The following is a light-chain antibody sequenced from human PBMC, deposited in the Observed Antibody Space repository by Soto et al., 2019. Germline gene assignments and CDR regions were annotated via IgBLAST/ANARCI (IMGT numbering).Light chain of an antibody. CDR3: EQYTNWPIT. J-gene: IGKJ5*01. Sequence: EIVLTQSPGTLSLSPGERATLSCRASQSVSSSFLAWYQQRPGQAPRLLIYGASTRATGIPAKFSGSGSGTEFNLTISSLQSEDFAVYYCEQYTNWPITFGQGKRLDIK. CDR1: QSVSSS. V-gene: IGKV3-15*01. CDR2: GAS.